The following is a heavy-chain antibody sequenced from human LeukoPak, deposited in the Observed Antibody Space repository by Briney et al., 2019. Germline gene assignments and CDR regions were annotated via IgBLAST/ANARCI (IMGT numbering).Heavy chain of an antibody. CDR3: ARERGIPGFVDS. Sequence: PSETLSLTCTVSGGSISSYYWSWIRQPAGKGLEWIGRIYTSGSTNYNPSLKSRVTISVDRSKNQFSLNMTSVTAADTAVYYCARERGIPGFVDSWGQGTRVTVSS. CDR1: GGSISSYY. J-gene: IGHJ4*02. CDR2: IYTSGST. D-gene: IGHD3-16*01. V-gene: IGHV4-4*07.